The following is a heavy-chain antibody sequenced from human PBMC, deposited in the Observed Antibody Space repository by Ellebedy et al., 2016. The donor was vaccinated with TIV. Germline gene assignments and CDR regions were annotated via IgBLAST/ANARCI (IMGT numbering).Heavy chain of an antibody. CDR1: GFTFTSSA. CDR2: IVVGSGDT. CDR3: AREIYGSGSYPLDY. V-gene: IGHV1-58*02. J-gene: IGHJ4*02. Sequence: SVKVSXXASGFTFTSSAMQWVRQARGQRLEWIGWIVVGSGDTNYAQKFQERVTITRDMSTNTAYMELSSLRSEGTAVYYCAREIYGSGSYPLDYWGQGTLVTVSS. D-gene: IGHD3-10*01.